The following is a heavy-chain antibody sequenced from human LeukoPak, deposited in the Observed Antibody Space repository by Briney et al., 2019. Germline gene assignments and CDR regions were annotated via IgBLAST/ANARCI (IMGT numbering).Heavy chain of an antibody. CDR3: AKDPTDYGDYLGSYFDY. CDR2: ISYDGSNK. D-gene: IGHD4-17*01. CDR1: GFTFSSYA. Sequence: GGSLRLSCAASGFTFSSYAMHWVRQAPGKGLEWVAVISYDGSNKYYADSVKGRFTISRDNSKNTLYLQMNSLRAEDTAVYYCAKDPTDYGDYLGSYFDYWGQGSLVTVSS. V-gene: IGHV3-30*04. J-gene: IGHJ4*02.